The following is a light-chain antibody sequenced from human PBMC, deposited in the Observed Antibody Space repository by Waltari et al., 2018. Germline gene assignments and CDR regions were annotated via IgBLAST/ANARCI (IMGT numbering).Light chain of an antibody. CDR2: WAS. CDR3: QQYYSFPVT. Sequence: DIVMTQSPDSLAVSLGERATINRKSSPNVLYSSNNKNYLAWYQQKPGQPPKLLIYWASTRESGVPDRFSGSGSGTDFTLTISRLQAEDVAVYYCQQYYSFPVTFGGGTKVEIK. CDR1: PNVLYSSNNKNY. V-gene: IGKV4-1*01. J-gene: IGKJ4*01.